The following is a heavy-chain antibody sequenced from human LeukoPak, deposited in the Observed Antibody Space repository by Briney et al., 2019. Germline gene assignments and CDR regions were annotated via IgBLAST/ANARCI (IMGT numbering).Heavy chain of an antibody. CDR2: IYTSGST. J-gene: IGHJ6*03. D-gene: IGHD5-18*01. Sequence: SETLSLTCTVSGGSISSGYYYWSWIRQPAGKGLEWIGRIYTSGSTNYNPSLKSRVTISVDTSRNEVSLRLTSVTAADTAVYYCARGSDSYGYPYYYYYYMDVWGEGTTVAVSS. CDR3: ARGSDSYGYPYYYYYYMDV. V-gene: IGHV4-61*02. CDR1: GGSISSGYYY.